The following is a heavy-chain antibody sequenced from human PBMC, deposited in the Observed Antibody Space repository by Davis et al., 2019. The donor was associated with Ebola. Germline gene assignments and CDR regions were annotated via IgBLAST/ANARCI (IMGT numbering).Heavy chain of an antibody. V-gene: IGHV3-9*01. D-gene: IGHD5-18*01. CDR3: ARVPAASIELWTHFDY. CDR2: INWSSADI. J-gene: IGHJ4*02. CDR1: GFTFDDYS. Sequence: SLKISCAASGFTFDDYSMHWVRQAPGKGLEWVSGINWSSADIAYADTVRGRFTISRDNAKNSLSLQMNSLRVEDTAVYYCARVPAASIELWTHFDYWGQGTLVTVSS.